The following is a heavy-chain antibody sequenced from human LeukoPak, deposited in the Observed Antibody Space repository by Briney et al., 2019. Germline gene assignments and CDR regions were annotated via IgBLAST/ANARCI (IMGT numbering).Heavy chain of an antibody. Sequence: GGSLRLSCAASGFTFSSYAMSWVRQAPGEGLEWVSAISGSGGSTYYADSVKGRFTISRDNSKNTLYLQMNSLRAEDTAVYYCVGSKAPFFYFDYWGQGILVTVSS. V-gene: IGHV3-23*01. CDR1: GFTFSSYA. CDR2: ISGSGGST. D-gene: IGHD2/OR15-2a*01. CDR3: VGSKAPFFYFDY. J-gene: IGHJ4*02.